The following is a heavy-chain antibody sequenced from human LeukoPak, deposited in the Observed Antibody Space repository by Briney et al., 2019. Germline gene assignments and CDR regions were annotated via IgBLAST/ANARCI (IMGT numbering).Heavy chain of an antibody. CDR3: ARKEYGDYRRFDP. CDR1: GGSVSSGSYY. CDR2: IYYSGST. Sequence: SETLSLTCTVSGGSVSSGSYYWSWIRQPPGKGLEWMGYIYYSGSTNYNPSLKSRVTISVDKSKNQFSLKLSSVTAADTAVYYCARKEYGDYRRFDPWGQETLVTVSS. D-gene: IGHD4-11*01. V-gene: IGHV4-61*01. J-gene: IGHJ5*02.